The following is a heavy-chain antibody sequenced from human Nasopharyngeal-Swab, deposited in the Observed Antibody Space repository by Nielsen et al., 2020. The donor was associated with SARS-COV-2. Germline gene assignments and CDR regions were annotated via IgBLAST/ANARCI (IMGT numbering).Heavy chain of an antibody. D-gene: IGHD4-17*01. Sequence: GESLKISCGASGFTFNLHGMHWVRQAPGKGLEWVANIWSDASNKYYADSGRGRFTISRDNSKNTLYLQMNSLRVEDTAIYYCAKSFRHQSGDYKYYYEDWGQGTLVTVSS. CDR2: IWSDASNK. J-gene: IGHJ4*02. CDR3: AKSFRHQSGDYKYYYED. CDR1: GFTFNLHG. V-gene: IGHV3-30*02.